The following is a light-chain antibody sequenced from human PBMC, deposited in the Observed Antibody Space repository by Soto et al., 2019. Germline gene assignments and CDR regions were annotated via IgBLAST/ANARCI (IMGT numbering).Light chain of an antibody. Sequence: EIQVTQSPSSLSASVGDRVTITCRASQSISSYLNWYQQKPGKAPKPLIYAASSLESGVPSRFSGSGSGTDFTLTISSLQPEDFATYYCQQSYSTPLTFGGGTKVDNK. CDR2: AAS. J-gene: IGKJ4*01. CDR3: QQSYSTPLT. CDR1: QSISSY. V-gene: IGKV1-39*01.